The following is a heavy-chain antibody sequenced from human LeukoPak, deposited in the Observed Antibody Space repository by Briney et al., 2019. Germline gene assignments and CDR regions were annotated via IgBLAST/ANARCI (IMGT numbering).Heavy chain of an antibody. V-gene: IGHV3-66*02. CDR3: ARGPYSNALSYYYYYGMDV. CDR1: GFTVSGNY. D-gene: IGHD4-11*01. Sequence: GGSLRLSCAASGFTVSGNYMSWVRQAPGKGLEGVSVIYSGGRTYYADSVKGRFTISRDNSKNALYPQMNSLRAEDTAVYYCARGPYSNALSYYYYYGMDVWGQGTTVTVSS. CDR2: IYSGGRT. J-gene: IGHJ6*02.